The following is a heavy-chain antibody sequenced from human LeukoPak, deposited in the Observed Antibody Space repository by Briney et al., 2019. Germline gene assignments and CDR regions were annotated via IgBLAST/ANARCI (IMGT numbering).Heavy chain of an antibody. Sequence: AAVKETFMTSGYSFTSHGISGVRQPPGQGLEWMGWISGYNGNTKYAQKLQGRVTMTTDTPTSTAYMELRSLRSDDTAVYYCARDVYGSGTYHHYWGQEPWSP. CDR1: GYSFTSHG. D-gene: IGHD3-10*01. V-gene: IGHV1-18*01. CDR3: ARDVYGSGTYHHY. J-gene: IGHJ4*01. CDR2: ISGYNGNT.